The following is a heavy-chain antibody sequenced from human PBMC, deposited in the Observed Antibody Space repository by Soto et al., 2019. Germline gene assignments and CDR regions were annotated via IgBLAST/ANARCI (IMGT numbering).Heavy chain of an antibody. J-gene: IGHJ4*02. D-gene: IGHD5-12*01. CDR3: ARDRRDGYKRYFDF. Sequence: PSGTLSLTCTVSGVSITSYFWSWIRQTPGKGLDWIGSISFSGATYSNPSLKGRAALSVDTSENHLSLTLNSVTSADTAVYFCARDRRDGYKRYFDFWGQGNQVTVSS. V-gene: IGHV4-59*01. CDR1: GVSITSYF. CDR2: ISFSGAT.